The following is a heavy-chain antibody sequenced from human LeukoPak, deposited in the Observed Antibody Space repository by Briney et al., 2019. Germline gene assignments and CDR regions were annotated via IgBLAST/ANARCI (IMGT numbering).Heavy chain of an antibody. CDR1: GGSISSYY. D-gene: IGHD3-22*01. CDR3: ARDGYYDSSGYYWGIDY. J-gene: IGHJ4*02. CDR2: INYSGST. V-gene: IGHV4-59*12. Sequence: SETLSLTCTVSGGSISSYYWNWIRQPPGKGLEWIGYINYSGSTNYNPSLKSRVTISVDTSRNQFSLKLSSVTAADTAVYYCARDGYYDSSGYYWGIDYWGQGTLVTVSS.